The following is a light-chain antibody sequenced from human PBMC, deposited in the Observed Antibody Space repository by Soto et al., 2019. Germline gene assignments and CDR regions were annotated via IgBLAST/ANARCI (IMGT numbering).Light chain of an antibody. J-gene: IGKJ1*01. V-gene: IGKV3-20*01. CDR1: QSVSSNY. Sequence: EIVLTQSPGTLSFSPGERATISCRASQSVSSNYLAWYQQKPGQAPRLLIYAASNRASGIPDRFGGSGSGTDFTLTVSRLEPEDFAVYYCQQYGSAPWTFGQGTKVEI. CDR3: QQYGSAPWT. CDR2: AAS.